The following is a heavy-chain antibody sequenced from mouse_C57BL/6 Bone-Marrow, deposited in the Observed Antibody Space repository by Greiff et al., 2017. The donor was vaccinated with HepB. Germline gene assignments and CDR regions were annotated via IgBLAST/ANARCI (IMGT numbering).Heavy chain of an antibody. Sequence: EVQGVESGGDLVKPGGSLKLSCAASGFTFSSYGMSWVRQTPDKRLEWVATISSGGSYTYYPDSVKGRFTISRDNAKNTLYLQMSSLKSEDTAMYYCARLATVVAKGFAYWGQGTLVTVSA. D-gene: IGHD1-1*01. CDR3: ARLATVVAKGFAY. V-gene: IGHV5-6*01. CDR2: ISSGGSYT. J-gene: IGHJ3*01. CDR1: GFTFSSYG.